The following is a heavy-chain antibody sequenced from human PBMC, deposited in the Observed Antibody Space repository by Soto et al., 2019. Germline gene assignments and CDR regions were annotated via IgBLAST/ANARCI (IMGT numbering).Heavy chain of an antibody. CDR1: GFTFSSYR. CDR2: ISYDGGNK. CDR3: AKGLPYDDFWSGYLGHFDY. D-gene: IGHD3-3*01. V-gene: IGHV3-30*18. J-gene: IGHJ4*02. Sequence: LRLSCAASGFTFSSYRMHWVRQAPGKGLEWGAVISYDGGNKFYADSVKGRFTISRDNSKNTLSLQMNSLRPDDTAVYHCAKGLPYDDFWSGYLGHFDYWGQGSLVTVSS.